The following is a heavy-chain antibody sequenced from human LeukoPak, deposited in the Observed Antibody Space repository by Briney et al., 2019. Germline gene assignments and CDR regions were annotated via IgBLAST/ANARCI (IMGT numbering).Heavy chain of an antibody. J-gene: IGHJ3*02. V-gene: IGHV3-21*01. CDR1: GFTFNRYN. CDR2: ISTSSSYI. CDR3: ARGLDDAFDI. Sequence: PGGSLRLSCAASGFTFNRYNMNWVRRAPGKGLEWVSSISTSSSYIYYADSVKGRFTISRDNAKNSLYLQMNSLRAEDTAVYYCARGLDDAFDIWGQGTMVTVSS.